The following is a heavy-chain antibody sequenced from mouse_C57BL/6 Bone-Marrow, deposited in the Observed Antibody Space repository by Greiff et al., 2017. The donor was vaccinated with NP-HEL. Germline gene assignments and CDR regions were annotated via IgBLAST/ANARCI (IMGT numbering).Heavy chain of an antibody. D-gene: IGHD6-1*01. CDR2: INPYNGGT. Sequence: EVQLQESGPVLVKPGASVKMSCKASGYTFTDYYMNWVKQSHGKSLEWIGVINPYNGGTSYNQKFKGKATLTVDKSSSTAYMELNSLTSEDSAVYYCARSARGWYFDVWGTGTTVTVSS. J-gene: IGHJ1*03. CDR3: ARSARGWYFDV. CDR1: GYTFTDYY. V-gene: IGHV1-19*01.